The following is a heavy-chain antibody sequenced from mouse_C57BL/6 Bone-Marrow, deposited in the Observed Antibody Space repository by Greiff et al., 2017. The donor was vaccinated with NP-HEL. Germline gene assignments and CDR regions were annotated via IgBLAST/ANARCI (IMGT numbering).Heavy chain of an antibody. CDR3: ARCYYGSNYRAWFAY. V-gene: IGHV1-4*01. J-gene: IGHJ3*01. CDR2: INPSRGYT. D-gene: IGHD1-1*01. CDR1: GYTFTSYT. Sequence: VQLQQSGAELARPGASVKMSCKASGYTFTSYTMHWVKQRPGQGLEWIGYINPSRGYTKYNQKFKDKATLTADKSSSTAYMQLSSLTSEDSAVYYCARCYYGSNYRAWFAYWGQGTLVTVSA.